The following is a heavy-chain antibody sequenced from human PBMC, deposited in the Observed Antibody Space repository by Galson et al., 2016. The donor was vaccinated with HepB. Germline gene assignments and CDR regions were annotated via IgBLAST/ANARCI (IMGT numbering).Heavy chain of an antibody. J-gene: IGHJ4*02. D-gene: IGHD3-3*01. Sequence: WVRQRPGKGLEWVSSMRATTGNIQFADSVKGRFTISTDNAKNSLYLEMNSLRVEDTAVYYCARAIYDPFFDYWGQGTLVTVSS. CDR2: MRATTGNI. V-gene: IGHV3-21*01. CDR3: ARAIYDPFFDY.